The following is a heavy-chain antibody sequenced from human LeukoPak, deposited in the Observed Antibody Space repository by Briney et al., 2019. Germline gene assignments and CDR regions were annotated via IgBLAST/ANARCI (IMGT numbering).Heavy chain of an antibody. Sequence: AGGSLRLSCSASGFTFSTYAMHWVRQAPGKGLEYVSAITNNGDSTYSADSVKGRFTISRDNAKNSLYLQMNSLRDEDTAVYYCAREDYFGNGYWGQGTLVTVSS. J-gene: IGHJ4*02. CDR3: AREDYFGNGY. V-gene: IGHV3-64*04. CDR2: ITNNGDST. CDR1: GFTFSTYA. D-gene: IGHD4-23*01.